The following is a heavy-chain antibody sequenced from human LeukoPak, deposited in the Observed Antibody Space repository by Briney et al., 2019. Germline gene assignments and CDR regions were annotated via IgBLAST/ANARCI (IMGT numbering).Heavy chain of an antibody. V-gene: IGHV1-2*02. J-gene: IGHJ5*02. CDR2: INPNSGGT. CDR1: GYTFTGYY. CDR3: ARGPPLKAFGFDS. Sequence: GASMKVSCKASGYTFTGYYMHWVRQAPGQGLEWXXXINPNSGGTNYAQKFQGRVTMTRDTSISTAYMELSRLRSDDTAVYYCARGPPLKAFGFDSWGQGTLVTVSS.